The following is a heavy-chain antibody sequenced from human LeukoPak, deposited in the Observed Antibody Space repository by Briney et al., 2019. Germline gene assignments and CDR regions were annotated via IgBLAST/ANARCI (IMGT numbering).Heavy chain of an antibody. V-gene: IGHV4-39*07. Sequence: PSETLSLTCTVSGGSISNKTYYWGWIRQPPWKGLEWIGSIYYTGNTYYNPSLKSRVTISVDTSTNQFSLKLTSVTAADTAVYYCARVYGDPTLDYWGQGTLVTVSS. CDR3: ARVYGDPTLDY. D-gene: IGHD4-17*01. J-gene: IGHJ4*02. CDR1: GGSISNKTYY. CDR2: IYYTGNT.